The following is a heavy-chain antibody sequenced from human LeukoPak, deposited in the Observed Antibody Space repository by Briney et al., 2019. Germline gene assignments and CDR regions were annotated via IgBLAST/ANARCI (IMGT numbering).Heavy chain of an antibody. CDR2: IYYSGST. Sequence: PSETLSLTCTVSGGSISSSSYYWGWIRQPPGKGLEWIRSIYYSGSTYYNPSLKSRVTISVDTSKNQFSLKLSSVTAADTAVYYCARQYIAVAGTGYFDYWGQGTLVTVSS. CDR1: GGSISSSSYY. CDR3: ARQYIAVAGTGYFDY. J-gene: IGHJ4*02. V-gene: IGHV4-39*01. D-gene: IGHD6-19*01.